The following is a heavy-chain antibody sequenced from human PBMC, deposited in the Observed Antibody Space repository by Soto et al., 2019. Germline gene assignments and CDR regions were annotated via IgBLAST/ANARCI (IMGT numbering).Heavy chain of an antibody. CDR1: GASITTYY. D-gene: IGHD2-2*01. V-gene: IGHV4-59*01. CDR3: ARTARVPDF. CDR2: IYHTGVT. J-gene: IGHJ4*02. Sequence: SETLSLTRTVXGASITTYYWSWLRQPPGQGLESLGYIYHTGVTNSNPSLRGRLSISIDTAKNQFSLKLSSVTSADTAIYYCARTARVPDFWGPGILVTVFS.